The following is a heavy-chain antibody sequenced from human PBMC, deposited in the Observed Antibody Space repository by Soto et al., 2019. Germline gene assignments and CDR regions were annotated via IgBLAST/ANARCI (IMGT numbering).Heavy chain of an antibody. D-gene: IGHD2-2*01. V-gene: IGHV3-23*01. Sequence: PGGSLRLSCAASGFTFSSYAMSWVRQAPGKGLEWVSAISGSGGSTYYADSVKGRFTISRDNSKNTLYLQMNSLRAEDTAAYYCAKDPTIVVAPTSWFDPWGRGTLVTVSS. CDR1: GFTFSSYA. CDR2: ISGSGGST. J-gene: IGHJ5*02. CDR3: AKDPTIVVAPTSWFDP.